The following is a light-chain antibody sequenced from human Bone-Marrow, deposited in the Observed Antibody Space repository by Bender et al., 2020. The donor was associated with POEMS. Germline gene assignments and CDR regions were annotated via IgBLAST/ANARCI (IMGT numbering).Light chain of an antibody. J-gene: IGLJ3*02. CDR3: SAWDDSLSGWV. V-gene: IGLV1-36*01. CDR1: SSNIGAGYD. Sequence: QSVVTQPPSLSEAPRQRVTISCSGSSSNIGAGYDVHWYQHLPGTAPKLLIYDNGHRPSGVSDRFSASKSGTSASLAISELQSEDEALYYCSAWDDSLSGWVFGGGTKLTVL. CDR2: DNG.